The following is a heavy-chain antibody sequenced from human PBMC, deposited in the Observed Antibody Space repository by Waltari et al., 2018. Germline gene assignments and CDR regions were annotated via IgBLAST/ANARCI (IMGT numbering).Heavy chain of an antibody. CDR3: ARYLTRGGLAARRLDYFDY. Sequence: EVQLVESGGGLVQPGGSLRLSCAASGFTFSSYSMNWVRQAPGKGLEWVSYISSSSSTIYYADSVKGRFTISRDNAKNSLYLQMNSLRAEDTAVYYCARYLTRGGLAARRLDYFDYWGQGTLVTVSS. V-gene: IGHV3-48*04. CDR1: GFTFSSYS. D-gene: IGHD6-6*01. J-gene: IGHJ4*02. CDR2: ISSSSSTI.